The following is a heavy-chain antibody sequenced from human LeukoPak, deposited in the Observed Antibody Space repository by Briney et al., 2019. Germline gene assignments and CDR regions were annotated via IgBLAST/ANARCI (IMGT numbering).Heavy chain of an antibody. V-gene: IGHV3-53*04. Sequence: GGSLRLSCAASEFTVSSNYMSWVRQAPGKGLEWVSVIYSGETTYYTDSVKGRFTISRHNSRNTLYLQMNSLRAEDTAVYYCARDLRGGNFDSWGRGILVTVSS. CDR2: IYSGETT. J-gene: IGHJ4*02. CDR1: EFTVSSNY. CDR3: ARDLRGGNFDS. D-gene: IGHD2-15*01.